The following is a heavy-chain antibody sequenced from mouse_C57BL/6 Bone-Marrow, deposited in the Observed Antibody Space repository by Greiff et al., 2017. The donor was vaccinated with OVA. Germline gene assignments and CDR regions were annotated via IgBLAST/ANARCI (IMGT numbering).Heavy chain of an antibody. CDR1: GFSFNTYA. D-gene: IGHD1-1*01. CDR3: VRGATVVATFPYWYFDV. Sequence: EVKLVESGGGLVQPKGSLKLSCAASGFSFNTYAMNWVRQAPGKGLEWVARIRSKSNNYATYYADSVKDRFTISRDDSESMLYLQMNNLKTEDTAMYYCVRGATVVATFPYWYFDVWGTGTTVTVSS. V-gene: IGHV10-1*01. J-gene: IGHJ1*03. CDR2: IRSKSNNYAT.